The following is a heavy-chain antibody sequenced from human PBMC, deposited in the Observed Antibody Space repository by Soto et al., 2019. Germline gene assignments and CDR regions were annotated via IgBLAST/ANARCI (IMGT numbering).Heavy chain of an antibody. Sequence: SETLSLTCTVSGDSTVNSYWSWIRQAPGKGPEWLGYLSYNGGTNHNPSLQGRATMSVDTAQNQVSLNLNSVTAADTAVYYCERGASWHLVDLWGQGIQVTVSS. CDR1: GDSTVNSY. CDR2: LSYNGGT. J-gene: IGHJ5*02. D-gene: IGHD1-26*01. CDR3: ERGASWHLVDL. V-gene: IGHV4-59*01.